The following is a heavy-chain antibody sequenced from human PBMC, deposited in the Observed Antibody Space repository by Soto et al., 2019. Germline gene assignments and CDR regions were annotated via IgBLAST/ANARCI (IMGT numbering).Heavy chain of an antibody. Sequence: SQTLSLTCAISGDSVSSTGAALSWIRQSPSRGLEWLGRTYYRSKWYSDYAVSVKSRITINPDTSKNQYSLQLNSVTPEDTAVYYCARGSYYSGWVWGQGTLVTVSS. CDR2: TYYRSKWYS. J-gene: IGHJ4*02. D-gene: IGHD6-19*01. CDR3: ARGSYYSGWV. V-gene: IGHV6-1*01. CDR1: GDSVSSTGAA.